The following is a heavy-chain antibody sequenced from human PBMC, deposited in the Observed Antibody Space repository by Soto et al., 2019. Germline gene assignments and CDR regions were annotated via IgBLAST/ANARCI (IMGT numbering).Heavy chain of an antibody. D-gene: IGHD7-27*01. V-gene: IGHV1-69*06. CDR2: IIPIFGTA. Sequence: SLKVSCKHCGGPGGPYAISWVRQAPILVLEWMGGIIPIFGTANYAQKFQGRVTITADKSTSTAYMELSSLRSEDTAVYYCARSPDWGSSPNWFDPWGQGNLVTGSA. CDR1: GGPGGPYA. CDR3: ARSPDWGSSPNWFDP. J-gene: IGHJ5*02.